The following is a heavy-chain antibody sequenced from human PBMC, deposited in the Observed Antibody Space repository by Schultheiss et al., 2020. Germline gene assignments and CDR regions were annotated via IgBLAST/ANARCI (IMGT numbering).Heavy chain of an antibody. D-gene: IGHD3-22*01. CDR3: ARARYYYDSSGRGGQYYFDY. CDR2: MNPNSGNT. V-gene: IGHV1-8*01. Sequence: ASVKVSGKVSGYTLTELSMHWVRQATGQGLEWMGWMNPNSGNTGYAQKFQGRVTMTRNTSISTAYMELSSLRSEDTAVYYCARARYYYDSSGRGGQYYFDYWGKGNLVNGS. CDR1: GYTLTELS. J-gene: IGHJ4*02.